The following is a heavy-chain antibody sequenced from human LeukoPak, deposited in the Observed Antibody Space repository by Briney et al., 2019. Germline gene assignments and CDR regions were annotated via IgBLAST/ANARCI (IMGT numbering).Heavy chain of an antibody. CDR1: GFTFSSYA. D-gene: IGHD1-7*01. CDR2: ISGSGGST. CDR3: AKDIPMRAGLELTEGYFDY. V-gene: IGHV3-23*01. J-gene: IGHJ4*02. Sequence: PGGSLRLSCAASGFTFSSYAMSWVRQAPGKGLEWVSAISGSGGSTYYADSVKGRFTISRDNSKNTLYLQMNSLRAEDTAVYYCAKDIPMRAGLELTEGYFDYWGQGTLVTVSS.